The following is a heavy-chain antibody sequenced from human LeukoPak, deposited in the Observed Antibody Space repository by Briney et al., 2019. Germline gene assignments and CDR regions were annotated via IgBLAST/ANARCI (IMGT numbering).Heavy chain of an antibody. J-gene: IGHJ4*02. V-gene: IGHV3-66*01. CDR2: IYSGGST. CDR1: GFTVSSNY. D-gene: IGHD6-13*01. CDR3: ASIAAASGGGYYFDY. Sequence: GGSLRLSCAASGFTVSSNYMNWVRQAPGKGLEWVSVIYSGGSTYYADSVKGRFTISRDNSKNTLCLQMNSLRAEDTAVYYCASIAAASGGGYYFDYWGQGTLVTVSS.